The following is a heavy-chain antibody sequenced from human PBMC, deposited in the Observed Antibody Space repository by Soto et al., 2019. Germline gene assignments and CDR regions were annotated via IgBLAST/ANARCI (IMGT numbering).Heavy chain of an antibody. CDR1: GYTFTSYY. Sequence: QVQLVQSGAEVKKPGASVKVSCKASGYTFTSYYMHSVRQAPGQGLEWMGIINPSGGSTSYAQKFQGRVTMTRDTSTSTVYMELSSLRSEDTAVYYCARTSVPYDSSGYFGYWGQGTLVTVSS. CDR3: ARTSVPYDSSGYFGY. CDR2: INPSGGST. D-gene: IGHD3-22*01. J-gene: IGHJ4*02. V-gene: IGHV1-46*01.